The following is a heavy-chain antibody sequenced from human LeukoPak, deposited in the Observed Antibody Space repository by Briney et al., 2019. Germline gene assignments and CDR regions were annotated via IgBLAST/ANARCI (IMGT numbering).Heavy chain of an antibody. J-gene: IGHJ6*02. CDR1: GGSISSYY. Sequence: SETLSLTCTVSGGSISSYYWSWVRQPPGKGLEWIGYIYYSGSTNYNPSLKSRVTISVDTSKNQFSLKLSSVTAADTAVYYCARDNFSNLFGESYPYGMDVWGQGTTVTVSS. V-gene: IGHV4-59*01. CDR2: IYYSGST. D-gene: IGHD3-10*02. CDR3: ARDNFSNLFGESYPYGMDV.